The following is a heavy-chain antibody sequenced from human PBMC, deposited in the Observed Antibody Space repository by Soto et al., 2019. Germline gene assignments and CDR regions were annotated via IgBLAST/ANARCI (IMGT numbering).Heavy chain of an antibody. CDR1: GFAFSSYA. Sequence: EVQLLESGGGWVQPGGSLRLSCAASGFAFSSYAMSAVRQAPGKGLEWVSSISGSTSGTYCADAAKGRFTISRDNSNTTLYLQMNSLRAEDRAVSYCAKVRGCIAPFDYWGQGALVTVSS. CDR3: AKVRGCIAPFDY. D-gene: IGHD3-16*02. CDR2: ISGSTSGT. J-gene: IGHJ4*02. V-gene: IGHV3-23*01.